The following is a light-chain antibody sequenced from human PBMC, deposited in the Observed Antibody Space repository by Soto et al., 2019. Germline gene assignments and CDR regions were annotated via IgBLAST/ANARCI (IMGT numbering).Light chain of an antibody. CDR1: QSLLHTNGYHY. J-gene: IGKJ1*01. Sequence: DVVLTQSPLSLPVTPGEPASISCRSSQSLLHTNGYHYLAWYLQRPGQSPQLLIYLGSNRDSGVPDRFSRSGSGTDFTLKISRVQADDIGVYYCMQALQSWTFGQGTKVDIK. V-gene: IGKV2-28*01. CDR2: LGS. CDR3: MQALQSWT.